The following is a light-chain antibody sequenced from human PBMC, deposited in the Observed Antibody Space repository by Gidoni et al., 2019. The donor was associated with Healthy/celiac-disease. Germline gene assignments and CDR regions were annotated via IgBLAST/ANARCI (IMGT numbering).Light chain of an antibody. CDR1: QSISSY. Sequence: IQMTQSPSSLSASVGDRVTITCRASQSISSYLNWYQQKPGKAPELLIYAASSLQSGVPSRFSGSGSGTDFTLNISSRQTEDFATYYCQQSYSTPPTFGQGTRLEIK. CDR2: AAS. J-gene: IGKJ5*01. V-gene: IGKV1-39*01. CDR3: QQSYSTPPT.